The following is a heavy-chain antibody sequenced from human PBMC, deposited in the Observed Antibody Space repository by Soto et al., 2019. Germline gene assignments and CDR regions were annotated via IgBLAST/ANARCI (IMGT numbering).Heavy chain of an antibody. CDR1: GGSISSSSYY. J-gene: IGHJ4*02. CDR2: IYYSGST. V-gene: IGHV4-39*01. Sequence: SETLSLTCTVSGGSISSSSYYWGWIRQPPGKGLEWIGSIYYSGSTYYNPSPKSRVTISVDTSKNQFSLKLSSVTAADTAVYYCARTPIGAMVYFDYWGQGTLVTVSS. D-gene: IGHD5-18*01. CDR3: ARTPIGAMVYFDY.